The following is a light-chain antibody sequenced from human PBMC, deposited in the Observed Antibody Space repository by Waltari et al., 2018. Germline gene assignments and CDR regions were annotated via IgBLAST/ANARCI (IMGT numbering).Light chain of an antibody. J-gene: IGLJ3*02. CDR3: SSFAGRNNWV. V-gene: IGLV2-8*01. CDR1: GSDVGGYNY. Sequence: QSALTQPPSASGSPGQSVTISCTGTGSDVGGYNYVSWYQQRPGKAPTLMIYEVTKRPSGVPDRFSGSKSGNTASLTVSGVQAEDESDYYCSSFAGRNNWVFGGGTKLTVL. CDR2: EVT.